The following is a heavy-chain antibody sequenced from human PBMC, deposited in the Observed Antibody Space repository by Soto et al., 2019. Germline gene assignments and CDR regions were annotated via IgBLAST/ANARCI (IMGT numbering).Heavy chain of an antibody. V-gene: IGHV4-4*07. CDR3: ARGTLMYYYDSSGYYFDY. CDR2: LYTSGST. J-gene: IGHJ4*02. CDR1: GGSISSYY. D-gene: IGHD3-22*01. Sequence: QVHLQQSGPGLVKPSETLSLTCTVSGGSISSYYWSWIRQPAGKGLEWIGRLYTSGSTNYNPSLKGRVTRSVDTSKNQFSLKLSSVTAADTAVYYCARGTLMYYYDSSGYYFDYWGQGTLVTVSS.